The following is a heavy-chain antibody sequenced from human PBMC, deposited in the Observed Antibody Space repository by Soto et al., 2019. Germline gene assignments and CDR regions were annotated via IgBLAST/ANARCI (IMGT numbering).Heavy chain of an antibody. CDR1: GYPFTDLY. V-gene: IGHV1-2*02. J-gene: IGHJ4*02. CDR3: ARAPGRDGFSH. Sequence: ASVTFSCTPSGYPFTDLYIHWVRQAPGLGLEWMGWINPSSGGTNIALAFLGRVTMTRDTSISTAYMVLSRLTSDDTAVYFCARAPGRDGFSHWGQGTLVT. CDR2: INPSSGGT. D-gene: IGHD2-15*01.